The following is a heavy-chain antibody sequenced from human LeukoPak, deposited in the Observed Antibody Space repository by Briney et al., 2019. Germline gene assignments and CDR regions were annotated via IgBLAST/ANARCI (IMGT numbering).Heavy chain of an antibody. Sequence: GGSLRLSCAASGFTVSSNYMSWVRQAPGKGLEWVSVIYSGGSTYYADSVKGRFTISRDNSKNTLYLQMNSLRAEDTAVYYCARVLVTAYGNWFDPWGQGTLVTVSS. J-gene: IGHJ5*02. CDR2: IYSGGST. D-gene: IGHD2-21*02. CDR3: ARVLVTAYGNWFDP. V-gene: IGHV3-66*01. CDR1: GFTVSSNY.